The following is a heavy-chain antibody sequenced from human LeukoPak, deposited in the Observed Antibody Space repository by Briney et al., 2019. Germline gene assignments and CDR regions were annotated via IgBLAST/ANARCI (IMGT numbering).Heavy chain of an antibody. CDR1: GFTFSSYS. CDR3: AREGSESSYYYLDY. J-gene: IGHJ4*02. CDR2: ISSSSSYM. Sequence: GGSLRLSCAASGFTFSSYSMNWVRQAPGKGLEWVSSISSSSSYMYYADSVQGRFTISRDNAKDSLYLQMNSLRAEDTAVYYCAREGSESSYYYLDYWGQGTLVTVSS. D-gene: IGHD3-3*01. V-gene: IGHV3-21*01.